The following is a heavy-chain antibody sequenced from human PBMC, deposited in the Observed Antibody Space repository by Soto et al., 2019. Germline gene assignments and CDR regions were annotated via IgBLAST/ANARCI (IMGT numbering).Heavy chain of an antibody. J-gene: IGHJ6*03. D-gene: IGHD6-25*01. Sequence: GGSLRLSCAASGFTFSSYAMSWVRQAPGKGLEWVSAISGSGGSTYYADSVKGRFTISRDNSKNTLYLQMNSLRAEDTAVYYCAKGGGYSSGWHYYYYYMDVWGKGTTVTVSS. CDR3: AKGGGYSSGWHYYYYYMDV. CDR2: ISGSGGST. V-gene: IGHV3-23*01. CDR1: GFTFSSYA.